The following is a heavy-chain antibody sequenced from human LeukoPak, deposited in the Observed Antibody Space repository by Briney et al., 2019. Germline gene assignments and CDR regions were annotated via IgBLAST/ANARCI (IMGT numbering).Heavy chain of an antibody. Sequence: ASVKVSCKASGYTFTGYYMHWVRQAPGQGLEWMGWINPNSGGTNYAQKFQGRVTMTRDTSISTAYMELSRLRSDDTAVYYCARDLNIAARQGRIMGYWGQGTLVTVSS. V-gene: IGHV1-2*02. CDR2: INPNSGGT. CDR1: GYTFTGYY. D-gene: IGHD6-6*01. J-gene: IGHJ4*02. CDR3: ARDLNIAARQGRIMGY.